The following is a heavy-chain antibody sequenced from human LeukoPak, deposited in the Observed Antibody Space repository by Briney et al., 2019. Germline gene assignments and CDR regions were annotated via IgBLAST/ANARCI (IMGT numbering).Heavy chain of an antibody. CDR2: ITGDGAST. D-gene: IGHD1-26*01. CDR3: AGSGSHVY. CDR1: GFTFRSYD. J-gene: IGHJ4*02. Sequence: GGSLRLSCAASGFTFRSYDINWVRQAPGKGLEWVASITGDGASTNFADSVKGRFTISRDNSKNTAYLQMNSLRAEDTAVYYCAGSGSHVYWGQGTLVTVSS. V-gene: IGHV3-23*01.